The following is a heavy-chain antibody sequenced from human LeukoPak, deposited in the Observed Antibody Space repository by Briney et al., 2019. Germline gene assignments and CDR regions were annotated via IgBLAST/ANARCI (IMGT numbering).Heavy chain of an antibody. CDR1: GYTFTGYY. Sequence: ASVKVSCKASGYTFTGYYMHWVRQAPGQGLEWMGWINPNSGGTNYAQKFQGRVTMTRDTSISTAYMELSRLRSDDTAVYYCASPLVVHTTFGVDDDYWGQGTLVTVSS. CDR3: ASPLVVHTTFGVDDDY. CDR2: INPNSGGT. J-gene: IGHJ4*02. D-gene: IGHD3-3*01. V-gene: IGHV1-2*02.